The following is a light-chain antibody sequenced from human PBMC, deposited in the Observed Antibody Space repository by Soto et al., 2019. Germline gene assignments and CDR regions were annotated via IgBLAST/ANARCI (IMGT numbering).Light chain of an antibody. CDR3: QQYNNWPKT. CDR1: QSVSSN. J-gene: IGKJ1*01. V-gene: IGKV3-15*01. CDR2: GAS. Sequence: ERVKTQSPATLSVSPGERATLSCRASQSVSSNLAWYQQKPGQAPRLLIYGASTRATGIPARFSGSGSGTEFTLTISSLQSEDFAVYYCQQYNNWPKTFGQGTKV.